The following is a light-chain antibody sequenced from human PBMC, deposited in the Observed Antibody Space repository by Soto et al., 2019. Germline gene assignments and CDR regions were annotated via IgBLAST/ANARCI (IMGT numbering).Light chain of an antibody. J-gene: IGLJ1*01. V-gene: IGLV2-18*02. CDR1: SSDVGSYNR. Sequence: QSALTQPPSVSGSPGQSVTISCTGTSSDVGSYNRVSWYQQPPGTAPKLMISEVSNRPSGVPDRFSGSKSGNTASLTISGLQAEDEADYYCSSYTSSSTYVFGTGTKVTVL. CDR3: SSYTSSSTYV. CDR2: EVS.